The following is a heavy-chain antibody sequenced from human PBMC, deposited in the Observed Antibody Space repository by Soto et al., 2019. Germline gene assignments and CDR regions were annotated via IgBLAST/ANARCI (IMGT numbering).Heavy chain of an antibody. Sequence: VASVKVSCKASGGTFSSYAISWVRQAPGQGLEWMGGIIPIFGTANYAQKFQGRVTITEDKSTSTAYMELSSLRSEDTAVYYCARGIERDWLDPWGKGTLVTVSS. J-gene: IGHJ5*02. D-gene: IGHD3-16*02. CDR1: GGTFSSYA. V-gene: IGHV1-69*06. CDR3: ARGIERDWLDP. CDR2: IIPIFGTA.